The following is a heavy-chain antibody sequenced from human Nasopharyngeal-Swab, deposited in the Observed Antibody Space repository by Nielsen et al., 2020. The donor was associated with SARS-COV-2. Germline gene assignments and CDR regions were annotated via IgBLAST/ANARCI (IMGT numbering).Heavy chain of an antibody. Sequence: SETLSLTCTVSGGSISSSSYYWGWIRQPPGKGLEWIGYIYYSGSTNYNPSLKSRVTISVDTSKNQFSLKLSSVTAADTAVYYCARGSGGIAAAGTIRFDPWGQGTRVTVSS. J-gene: IGHJ5*02. V-gene: IGHV4-61*05. D-gene: IGHD6-13*01. CDR3: ARGSGGIAAAGTIRFDP. CDR2: IYYSGST. CDR1: GGSISSSSYY.